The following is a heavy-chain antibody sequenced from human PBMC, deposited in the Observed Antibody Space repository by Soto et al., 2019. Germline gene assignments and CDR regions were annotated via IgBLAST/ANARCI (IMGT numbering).Heavy chain of an antibody. J-gene: IGHJ4*02. Sequence: QITLKESGPTLVKPTQTLTLTCTFSGFSLSTSGVGVGWIRQPPGKALEWLALIYWDDDKPFSPSLKSRLPITKDPSKNQGVLTITNMDPVDTAPDYLPHRRAGFYTAYRGQGTLVTAAS. CDR2: IYWDDDK. D-gene: IGHD3-3*01. V-gene: IGHV2-5*02. CDR3: PHRRAGFYTAY. CDR1: GFSLSTSGVG.